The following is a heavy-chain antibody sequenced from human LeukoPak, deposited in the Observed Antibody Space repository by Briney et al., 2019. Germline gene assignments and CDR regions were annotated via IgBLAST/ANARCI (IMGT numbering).Heavy chain of an antibody. Sequence: PGGSLRLSCAASGFTFSSYAMSWARQAPGKGLEWVSAISGSGGSTYYADSVKGRFTISRDNSKNTLYLQMNSLRAEDTAVYYCANLHYDILTGYIYYFDYWGQGTLVTVSS. D-gene: IGHD3-9*01. V-gene: IGHV3-23*01. CDR1: GFTFSSYA. CDR2: ISGSGGST. CDR3: ANLHYDILTGYIYYFDY. J-gene: IGHJ4*02.